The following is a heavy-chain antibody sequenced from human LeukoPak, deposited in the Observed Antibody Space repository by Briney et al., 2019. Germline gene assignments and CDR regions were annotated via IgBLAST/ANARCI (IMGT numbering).Heavy chain of an antibody. CDR3: ARVKQWLVDYFDY. J-gene: IGHJ4*02. CDR1: GGSISRSTYY. Sequence: PSETLSLTCTVSGGSISRSTYYWGWIRQPPGKGLEWIGSIYNNGITYYNPSVKSRVTISADTSKNQFSLKLNSVTAADTAMYYCARVKQWLVDYFDYWGQGTLVTVSS. CDR2: IYNNGIT. D-gene: IGHD6-19*01. V-gene: IGHV4-39*01.